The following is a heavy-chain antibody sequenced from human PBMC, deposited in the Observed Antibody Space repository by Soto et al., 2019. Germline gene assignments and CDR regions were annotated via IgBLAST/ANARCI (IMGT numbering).Heavy chain of an antibody. CDR1: GYTFTSYD. Sequence: QVQLVQSGAEVKKPGASVKVSCKASGYTFTSYDITWVRQAPGQGLEWMGWMNPNSGNTGYAQKFQGRVTMTRNTSTSTAYRELSSLRSDDTAVYYCARELYSTVRFDPWGQGTLVTVSS. D-gene: IGHD6-13*01. CDR3: ARELYSTVRFDP. CDR2: MNPNSGNT. V-gene: IGHV1-8*01. J-gene: IGHJ5*02.